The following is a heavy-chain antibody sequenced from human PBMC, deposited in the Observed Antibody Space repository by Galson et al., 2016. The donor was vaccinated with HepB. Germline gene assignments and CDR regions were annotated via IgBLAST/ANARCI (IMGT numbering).Heavy chain of an antibody. CDR1: PFTFTNSA. Sequence: SLRLSCAPMPFTFTNSAMSWVRQAPGKGLEWVSSISGIGGSTYYADSVKGRFTVSRDNSKNTLYLHVNSLRAEDTAVYYCAKARGYSAYDRATFFDSWGQGTLVIVSS. D-gene: IGHD5-12*01. CDR3: AKARGYSAYDRATFFDS. CDR2: ISGIGGST. J-gene: IGHJ4*02. V-gene: IGHV3-23*01.